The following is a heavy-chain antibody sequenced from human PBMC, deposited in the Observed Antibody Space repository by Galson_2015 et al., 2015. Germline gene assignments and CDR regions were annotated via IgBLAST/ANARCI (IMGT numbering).Heavy chain of an antibody. V-gene: IGHV3-7*01. CDR2: IKQDGSEK. J-gene: IGHJ4*02. D-gene: IGHD3-22*01. CDR1: GFTFSSYW. CDR3: AREDYYDSSGFDY. Sequence: SLRLSCAASGFTFSSYWMSWVRQAPGKGLEWVANIKQDGSEKYYVDSVKGRFTISRDNAKNSLYLQMNSLRAEDTAVYYCAREDYYDSSGFDYWGQGTLVTVSS.